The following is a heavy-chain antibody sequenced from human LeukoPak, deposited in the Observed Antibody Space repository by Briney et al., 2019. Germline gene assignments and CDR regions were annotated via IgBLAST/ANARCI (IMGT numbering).Heavy chain of an antibody. CDR1: GGSISSGGYS. CDR3: AREKGGYCSSTSCYGRGWFDP. J-gene: IGHJ5*02. CDR2: IYHSGNT. Sequence: PQTLSLTCAVSGGSISSGGYSWSWIRQPPGKGLEWIGYIYHSGNTYYNPSLKSRVTISVDRSKNQFSLKLSSVTAADTAVYYCAREKGGYCSSTSCYGRGWFDPWGQGTLVTVSS. D-gene: IGHD2-2*01. V-gene: IGHV4-30-2*01.